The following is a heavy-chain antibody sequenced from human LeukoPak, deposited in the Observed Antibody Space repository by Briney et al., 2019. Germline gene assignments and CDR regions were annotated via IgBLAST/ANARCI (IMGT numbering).Heavy chain of an antibody. CDR2: ISGSGGST. J-gene: IGHJ4*02. CDR1: AFTFSIYA. CDR3: AKNYGSGSYYEAY. Sequence: GGSLRLSCAASAFTFSIYAMSWVRQAPGKGLGWVSTISGSGGSTHYADSVKGRFTISRDNSKNTLYLQMNSLRAEDTAVYYCAKNYGSGSYYEAYWGQGTLVTVSS. V-gene: IGHV3-23*01. D-gene: IGHD3-10*01.